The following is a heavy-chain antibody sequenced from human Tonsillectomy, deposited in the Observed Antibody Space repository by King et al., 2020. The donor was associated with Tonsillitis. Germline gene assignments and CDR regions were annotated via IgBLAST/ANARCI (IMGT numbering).Heavy chain of an antibody. J-gene: IGHJ4*02. CDR3: LSLIRATPY. CDR1: GYTFTSYA. D-gene: IGHD3-10*01. CDR2: INAGNGNT. Sequence: QLVQSGAEVKRPGASVMVSCTASGYTFTSYALHWVRPSPGQRPEWMGWINAGNGNTKYSQRLQGRVTFTSDTSASTGYMEVSSLRSEDTAVYYCLSLIRATPYWGQGTLVTVSS. V-gene: IGHV1-3*01.